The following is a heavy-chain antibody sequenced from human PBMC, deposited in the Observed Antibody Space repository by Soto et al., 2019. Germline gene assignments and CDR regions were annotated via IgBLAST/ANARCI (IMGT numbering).Heavy chain of an antibody. CDR1: GFTFSSHV. Sequence: EVQLLESGGGLVQPGGSLRLSCAASGFTFSSHVMNWVRQAPGKGLEWVAAISGGGGTTFYGDSVEGRFTMSRDNSKNTLFLQMNSLRAEATVVYYCARGPRAPPPHDYGMDVWGQGTTVTVSS. J-gene: IGHJ6*02. V-gene: IGHV3-23*01. CDR2: ISGGGGTT. CDR3: ARGPRAPPPHDYGMDV.